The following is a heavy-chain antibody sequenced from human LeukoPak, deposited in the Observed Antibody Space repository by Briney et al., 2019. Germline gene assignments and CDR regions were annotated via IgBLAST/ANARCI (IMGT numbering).Heavy chain of an antibody. Sequence: GESLKISCEASGYSFTTYWIGWVRQMPGKGLEWMRIIFPGDSDTTYSPSFQGQVTISADRSISIAYLQWSSLKASDTAIYYCARRSYDILTGYHGAFDIWGQGTTVTVSA. J-gene: IGHJ3*02. V-gene: IGHV5-51*01. CDR2: IFPGDSDT. CDR1: GYSFTTYW. CDR3: ARRSYDILTGYHGAFDI. D-gene: IGHD3-9*01.